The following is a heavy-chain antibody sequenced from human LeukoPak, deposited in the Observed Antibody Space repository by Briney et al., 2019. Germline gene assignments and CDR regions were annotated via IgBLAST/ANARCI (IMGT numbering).Heavy chain of an antibody. Sequence: GGSLRLSCAASGFTFSSYGMHWVRQAPGKGLEWVAFIRYDGSNKYYADSVKGRFTISRDNSKNTLYLQMNSLRAEDTAIYYCAKEYTGTFSPFPSYFDNWGQGTLVTVSS. CDR2: IRYDGSNK. CDR3: AKEYTGTFSPFPSYFDN. CDR1: GFTFSSYG. J-gene: IGHJ4*02. D-gene: IGHD1-26*01. V-gene: IGHV3-30*02.